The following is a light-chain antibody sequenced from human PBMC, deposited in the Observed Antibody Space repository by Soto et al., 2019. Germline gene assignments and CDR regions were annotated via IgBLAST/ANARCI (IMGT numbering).Light chain of an antibody. CDR3: QQYGSSPPYT. CDR2: GAS. J-gene: IGKJ2*01. CDR1: QSVSCSY. V-gene: IGKV3-20*01. Sequence: EIVLTQSPGTLSLSPGERATLTCRASQSVSCSYLAWYQQKPGQAPRLLIYGASSRVTGIPDRFSGSGSGTDFTLTISRLEPEDFTVYYCQQYGSSPPYTFGQGTKLEIK.